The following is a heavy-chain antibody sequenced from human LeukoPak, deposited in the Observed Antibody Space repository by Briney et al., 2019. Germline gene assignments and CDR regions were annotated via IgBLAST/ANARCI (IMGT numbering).Heavy chain of an antibody. CDR1: GFTVSSNY. CDR2: ISGSGGST. CDR3: AKDPTVTYSFAD. V-gene: IGHV3-23*01. D-gene: IGHD4-11*01. Sequence: RAGGSLRLSCAASGFTVSSNYMSWVRQAPGKGLEWVSAISGSGGSTYYADSVKGRFTISRDNSKNTLYLQMNSLRAEDTAVYYCAKDPTVTYSFADWGQGTLVTVSS. J-gene: IGHJ4*02.